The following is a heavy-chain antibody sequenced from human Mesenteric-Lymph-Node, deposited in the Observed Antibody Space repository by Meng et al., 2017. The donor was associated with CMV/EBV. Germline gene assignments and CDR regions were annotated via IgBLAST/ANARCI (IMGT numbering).Heavy chain of an antibody. CDR2: VNPSGGST. Sequence: ASVKVSCKASGYTFTSYGISWVRQAPGQGLEWMGIVNPSGGSTSYAQKFQGRITMTRDTSTSTVYMELSSLRSEDTAVYYCARGTRGIVGATRGDFFDYWGQGTLVTVSS. CDR3: ARGTRGIVGATRGDFFDY. J-gene: IGHJ4*02. CDR1: GYTFTSYG. V-gene: IGHV1-46*01. D-gene: IGHD1-26*01.